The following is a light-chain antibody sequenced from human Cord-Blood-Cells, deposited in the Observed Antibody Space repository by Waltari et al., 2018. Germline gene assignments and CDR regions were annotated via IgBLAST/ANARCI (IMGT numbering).Light chain of an antibody. CDR3: AAWDDSLSGWV. Sequence: QSVLTQPPPASGTPGQRVTISCSGSSSNIGSNYVYWYQQLPGTAPKLLIYRNNQRPPGVPDRFSGSKSGTSASLAISGLRSEDEADYYCAAWDDSLSGWVFGGGTKLTVL. J-gene: IGLJ3*02. CDR1: SSNIGSNY. V-gene: IGLV1-47*01. CDR2: RNN.